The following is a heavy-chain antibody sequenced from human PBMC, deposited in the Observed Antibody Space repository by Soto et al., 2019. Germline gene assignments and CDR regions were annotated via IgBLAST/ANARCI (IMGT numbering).Heavy chain of an antibody. D-gene: IGHD6-6*01. J-gene: IGHJ4*02. CDR1: GFTFSSYS. V-gene: IGHV3-21*01. CDR3: ARDRVRSSSSGDY. Sequence: EVQLVESGGGLVKPGGSLRLSCAASGFTFSSYSMNWVRQAPGKGLEWVSSISSSSSYIYYADSVKGRFTISRDNAKNSLYLQMNSLRAEDTAVYYCARDRVRSSSSGDYWGQGTLVTVSS. CDR2: ISSSSSYI.